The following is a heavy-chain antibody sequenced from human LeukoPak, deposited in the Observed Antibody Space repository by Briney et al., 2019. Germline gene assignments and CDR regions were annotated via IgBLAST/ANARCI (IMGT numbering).Heavy chain of an antibody. D-gene: IGHD6-19*01. CDR1: GGSFSGYY. CDR2: INHSGST. CDR3: ARAPSDMWYSSNPFDY. J-gene: IGHJ4*02. V-gene: IGHV4-34*01. Sequence: SETLSLTCAVYGGSFSGYYWSWIRQPPGKGLEWIGEINHSGSTNYNPSLKSRVTISVDTSKNQFSLKLSSVTAADTAVYYCARAPSDMWYSSNPFDYWGQGTLVTVSS.